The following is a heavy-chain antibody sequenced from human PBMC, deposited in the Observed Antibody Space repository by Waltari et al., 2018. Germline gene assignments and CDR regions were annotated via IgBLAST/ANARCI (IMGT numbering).Heavy chain of an antibody. CDR3: AKALHGVLRFSFYYFDY. CDR1: GFTFSSYS. Sequence: EVQLVESGGGLVKPGGSLRLSCAASGFTFSSYSMNWVRQAPGKGLEWVSAISGSGGSTYYADSVKGRFTISRDNSKNTLYLQMNSLRAEDTAVYYCAKALHGVLRFSFYYFDYWGQGTLVTVSS. D-gene: IGHD3-3*01. V-gene: IGHV3-23*04. CDR2: ISGSGGST. J-gene: IGHJ4*02.